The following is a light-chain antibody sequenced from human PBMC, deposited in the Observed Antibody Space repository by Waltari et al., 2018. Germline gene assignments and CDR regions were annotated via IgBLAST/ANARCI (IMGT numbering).Light chain of an antibody. CDR3: MQGTYWPYT. CDR1: QSLVHSDGNTY. CDR2: KVS. V-gene: IGKV2-30*02. J-gene: IGKJ2*01. Sequence: DVVMTQSPLSLSVTLGQPASLSSTSRQSLVHSDGNTYLQWFQQRPGQSPRRLIYKVSSRESGVPDRFSGSGSGTDFTLKISRVEAEDVGVYYCMQGTYWPYTFGQGTKLDIK.